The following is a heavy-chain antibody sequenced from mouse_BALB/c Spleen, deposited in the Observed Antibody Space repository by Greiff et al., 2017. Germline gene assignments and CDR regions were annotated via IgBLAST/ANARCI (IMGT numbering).Heavy chain of an antibody. CDR3: ASYYDYDRFAY. Sequence: EVKLVESGGGLVKPGGSLKLSCAASGFTFSSYAMSWVRQTPEKRLEWVATISSGGSYTYYPDSVKGRFTISRDNAKNTLYLQMSSLRSEDTAMYDCASYYDYDRFAYWGQGTLVTVSA. D-gene: IGHD2-4*01. V-gene: IGHV5-9-3*01. J-gene: IGHJ3*01. CDR1: GFTFSSYA. CDR2: ISSGGSYT.